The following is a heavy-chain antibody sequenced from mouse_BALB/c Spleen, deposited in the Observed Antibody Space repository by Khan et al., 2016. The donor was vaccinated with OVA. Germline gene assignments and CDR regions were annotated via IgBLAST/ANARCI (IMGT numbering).Heavy chain of an antibody. J-gene: IGHJ4*01. D-gene: IGHD2-14*01. CDR3: ARVGYSGTMDY. V-gene: IGHV9-3-1*01. CDR2: INTYTGEP. Sequence: LVESGPELKKPGETVKISCKASGYTFTNYGMNWVKQAPGKGLKWMGFINTYTGEPTYADDFKGRFAFSLETSASTAYLQINNLKKEDTSTYFCARVGYSGTMDYWGQGTSVTVSS. CDR1: GYTFTNYG.